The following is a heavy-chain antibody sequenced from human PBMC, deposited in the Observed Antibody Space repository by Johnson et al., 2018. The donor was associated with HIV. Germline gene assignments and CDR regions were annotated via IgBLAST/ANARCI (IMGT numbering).Heavy chain of an antibody. CDR3: AKDPSVYVTMIVVSRGAFDI. J-gene: IGHJ3*02. D-gene: IGHD3-22*01. V-gene: IGHV3-30*18. Sequence: QVQLVESGGGVVQPGRSLRLSCAASGFTFSAYGIHWVRQAPGKGLEWVTFISYDGNNKYYADSVKGRFTISRDNSKNTVYLQMNGLRAEDTAVYFCAKDPSVYVTMIVVSRGAFDIWGQGTMVSVSS. CDR2: ISYDGNNK. CDR1: GFTFSAYG.